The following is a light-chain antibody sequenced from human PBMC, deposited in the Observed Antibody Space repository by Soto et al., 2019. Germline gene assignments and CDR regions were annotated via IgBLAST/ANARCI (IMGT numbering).Light chain of an antibody. CDR1: QSVTSSY. CDR2: GVS. CDR3: QQYSSLPHT. J-gene: IGKJ2*01. Sequence: IVLTQSPGILSLSPGERATLSCRATQSVTSSYFAWYQQKPGQAPRLLIYGVSSRATDIPYRFSGSGSGTDFTLTISRLEPEDCVVYYCQQYSSLPHTFGQGTKLEVK. V-gene: IGKV3-20*01.